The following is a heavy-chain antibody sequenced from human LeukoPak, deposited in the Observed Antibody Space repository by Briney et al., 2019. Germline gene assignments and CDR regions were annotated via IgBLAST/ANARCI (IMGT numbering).Heavy chain of an antibody. CDR2: MNPNSGNT. V-gene: IGHV1-8*03. D-gene: IGHD6-25*01. J-gene: IGHJ4*02. CDR1: GYTFTSYD. Sequence: ASVKVSCKASGYTFTSYDINWVRQATGQGLEWMGWMNPNSGNTGYAQKFQGRVTITRNTSISTAYMELSSLRSEDTAVYYCARVRSGRHYFDYWGQGTLVTVSS. CDR3: ARVRSGRHYFDY.